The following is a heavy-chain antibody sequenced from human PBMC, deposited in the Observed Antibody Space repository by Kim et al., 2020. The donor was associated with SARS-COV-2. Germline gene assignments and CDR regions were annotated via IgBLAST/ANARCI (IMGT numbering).Heavy chain of an antibody. CDR1: GFTFDDYS. D-gene: IGHD1-26*01. CDR3: AKKALRVRSHGSYFEY. J-gene: IGHJ4*03. CDR2: ISGEGDST. Sequence: GGSLRLSCAASGFTFDDYSMHWVRQAPGKGLEWVSFISGEGDSTYYADSVKGRFTISRDNSKNSLYLQMSSLTTEDSALYFCAKKALRVRSHGSYFEYWGQGTLVTLSS. V-gene: IGHV3-43*02.